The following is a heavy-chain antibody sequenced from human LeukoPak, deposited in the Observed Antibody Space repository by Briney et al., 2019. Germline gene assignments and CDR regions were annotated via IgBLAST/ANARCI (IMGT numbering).Heavy chain of an antibody. J-gene: IGHJ5*02. D-gene: IGHD6-19*01. CDR1: GGSFSGYY. Sequence: SQTLSLTCAVYGGSFSGYYWNWIRQPPGKGLEWIGSLYKSGTAYYIPSLKSRVTISVDTSKNQFSLRLSSVTAADTAVYYCARDSTSSGWYRVSWFDPWGQGTLVTVSS. CDR2: LYKSGTA. CDR3: ARDSTSSGWYRVSWFDP. V-gene: IGHV4-34*01.